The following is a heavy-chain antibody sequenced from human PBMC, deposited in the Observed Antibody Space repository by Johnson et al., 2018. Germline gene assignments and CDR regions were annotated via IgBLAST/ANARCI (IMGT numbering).Heavy chain of an antibody. CDR1: GFTFSSYG. Sequence: QVQLVQSGGGVVQPGRSLRLSCAASGFTFSSYGMHWVRQAPGKGLEWVAVISYDGSNKYYADSVKGRFTISRDNSKNPLYLQMNSLRAEDTAVYYCAKDELPYYVSSGYYYAEYFQHWGQGTLVTVSS. CDR2: ISYDGSNK. CDR3: AKDELPYYVSSGYYYAEYFQH. V-gene: IGHV3-30*18. D-gene: IGHD3-22*01. J-gene: IGHJ1*01.